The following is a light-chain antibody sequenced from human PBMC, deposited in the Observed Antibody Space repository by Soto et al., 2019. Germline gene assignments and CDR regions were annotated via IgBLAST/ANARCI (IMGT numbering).Light chain of an antibody. CDR3: CSYAGSRSFVV. J-gene: IGLJ2*01. CDR1: SSDVGSYNL. CDR2: EGS. Sequence: SVLPQPASVSGSPGQSITISCTGTSSDVGSYNLVSWYQQHPGKAPKLIIYEGSKRPSGVSNRFSGSKSGNTASLTISGLQAEDEADYYCCSYAGSRSFVVFGGGTQLTVL. V-gene: IGLV2-23*03.